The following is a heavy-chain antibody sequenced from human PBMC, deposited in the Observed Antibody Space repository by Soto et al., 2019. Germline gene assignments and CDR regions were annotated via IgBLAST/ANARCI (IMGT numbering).Heavy chain of an antibody. CDR1: GFTFSSYW. Sequence: EVQLVESGGGLVQPGGSLRLSCAASGFTFSSYWMHWVRQVPGKGLLWVSRIDEYGSTINYAESVKGRFTISRDNARNTLYLEMNSLRAEDTALYYCTRDIGGKGAYWGPGTLVTVSS. J-gene: IGHJ4*02. D-gene: IGHD3-10*01. V-gene: IGHV3-74*01. CDR2: IDEYGSTI. CDR3: TRDIGGKGAY.